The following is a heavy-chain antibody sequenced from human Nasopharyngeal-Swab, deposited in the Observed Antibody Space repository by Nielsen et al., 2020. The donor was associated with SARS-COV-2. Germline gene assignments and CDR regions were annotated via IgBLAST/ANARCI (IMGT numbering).Heavy chain of an antibody. Sequence: GGSLRLSCAASGFSFIDSALHWVRQGSGKGLEWVGRIRSKSNGYETTYAASVRGRFTMSRDDVKNTAYLQMDSLKNEDTAVYYCTNTPGYSSSWWDAFDVWGQGTMVTVSS. CDR1: GFSFIDSA. CDR2: IRSKSNGYET. J-gene: IGHJ3*01. D-gene: IGHD2-2*01. V-gene: IGHV3-73*01. CDR3: TNTPGYSSSWWDAFDV.